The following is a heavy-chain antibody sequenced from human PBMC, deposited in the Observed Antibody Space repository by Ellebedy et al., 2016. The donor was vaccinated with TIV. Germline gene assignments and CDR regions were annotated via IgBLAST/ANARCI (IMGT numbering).Heavy chain of an antibody. Sequence: ASVKVSCKASGYTFTSYYMHWVRQAPGQGLEWMGIINPSGGSTSYAQKFQGRVTMTRDTSTSTVYMELSSLRSEDTAVYYCARLGKYMVRGVIGGESDGMDVWGQGTTVTVSS. V-gene: IGHV1-46*01. CDR2: INPSGGST. CDR1: GYTFTSYY. J-gene: IGHJ6*02. CDR3: ARLGKYMVRGVIGGESDGMDV. D-gene: IGHD3-10*01.